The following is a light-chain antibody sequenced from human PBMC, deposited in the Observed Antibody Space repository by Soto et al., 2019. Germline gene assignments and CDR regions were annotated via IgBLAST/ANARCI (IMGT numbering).Light chain of an antibody. J-gene: IGKJ5*01. CDR1: QDITSH. CDR3: QQRKNYPIT. CDR2: TAS. V-gene: IGKV1-9*01. Sequence: DIQLTQSPSFLSASVGDRVTITCRASQDITSHLAWYQQKPGKAPKLLIHTASTLQTGVPSRFSGSGSGTEFTLTISSLQPEDFATYYCQQRKNYPITFGQGTRLEMK.